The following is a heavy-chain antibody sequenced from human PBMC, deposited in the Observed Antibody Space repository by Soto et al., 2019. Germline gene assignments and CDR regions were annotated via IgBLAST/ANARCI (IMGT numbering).Heavy chain of an antibody. CDR2: ISYDGSNK. CDR3: AKRGSYGLGKNYYYYYGMDV. D-gene: IGHD5-18*01. CDR1: GFTFSSYG. Sequence: QVQLVESGGGVVQPGRSLRLSCAASGFTFSSYGMHWVRQAPGKGLEWVAVISYDGSNKYYADSVKGRFTISRDNSKNTLYLQMNSLRAEDTAVYYCAKRGSYGLGKNYYYYYGMDVWGQGTTVTVSS. J-gene: IGHJ6*02. V-gene: IGHV3-30*18.